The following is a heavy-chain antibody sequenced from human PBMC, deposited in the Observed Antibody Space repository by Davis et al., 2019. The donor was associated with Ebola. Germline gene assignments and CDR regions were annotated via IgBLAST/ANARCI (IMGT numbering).Heavy chain of an antibody. Sequence: GESLKISCAASGFTFNNYGMHWVRQAPGKGLEWVAVISSDETYKYYLDSVKGRFTVSRDNSKNMLYLQMNSLRAEDTAVYYCVRDTSHQLPHWLYYFYGMDVWGQGTTVTVSS. J-gene: IGHJ6*02. CDR3: VRDTSHQLPHWLYYFYGMDV. CDR1: GFTFNNYG. D-gene: IGHD2-2*01. CDR2: ISSDETYK. V-gene: IGHV3-33*01.